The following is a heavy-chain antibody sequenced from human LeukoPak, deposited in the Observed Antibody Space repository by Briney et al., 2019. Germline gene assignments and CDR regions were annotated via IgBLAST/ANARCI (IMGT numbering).Heavy chain of an antibody. Sequence: SETLSLTCTVSGGSISSYYWSWIRQPPGKGLEWIGYIYYRGSTNYNPSLKSRVTISADTSKNQFSLKLSSVTAADTAVYHCARVAADFNNYDFWSGYYFDNWGQGTLSPSPQ. CDR1: GGSISSYY. J-gene: IGHJ4*02. D-gene: IGHD3-3*01. CDR3: ARVAADFNNYDFWSGYYFDN. V-gene: IGHV4-59*01. CDR2: IYYRGST.